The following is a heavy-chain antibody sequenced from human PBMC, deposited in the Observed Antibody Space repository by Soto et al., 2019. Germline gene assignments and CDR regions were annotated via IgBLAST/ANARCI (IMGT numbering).Heavy chain of an antibody. V-gene: IGHV3-33*01. CDR3: AREVSGGFHFDY. CDR1: GFTFSSYG. Sequence: GGSLRLSCAASGFTFSSYGMHWVRQAPGKGLERVAIIWHDGSHKYYADSAKGRFTISRDNSKNTLYLQMNSLRAEDTAVYYCAREVSGGFHFDYWGQGTLVTVSS. J-gene: IGHJ4*02. D-gene: IGHD2-8*02. CDR2: IWHDGSHK.